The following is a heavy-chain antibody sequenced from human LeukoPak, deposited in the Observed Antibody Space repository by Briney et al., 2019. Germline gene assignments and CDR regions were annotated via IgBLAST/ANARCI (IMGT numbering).Heavy chain of an antibody. D-gene: IGHD2-8*01. CDR2: IYSGGST. CDR1: GFTVSSNY. J-gene: IGHJ3*02. CDR3: ASGRLGYCTNGVCYDAFDI. Sequence: PGGSLRLSCAASGFTVSSNYMSWVRQAPGKGLEWVSVIYSGGSTNYADSVKGRFTISRDNSKSTLYLQMNSLRAEDTAVYYCASGRLGYCTNGVCYDAFDIWGQGTMVTVSS. V-gene: IGHV3-53*01.